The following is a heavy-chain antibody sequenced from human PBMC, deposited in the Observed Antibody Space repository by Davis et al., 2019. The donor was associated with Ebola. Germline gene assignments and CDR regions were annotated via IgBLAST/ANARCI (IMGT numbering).Heavy chain of an antibody. J-gene: IGHJ4*02. CDR3: ARELAVVFFDY. D-gene: IGHD6-19*01. Sequence: GESLKISCAASGFTFGSYSMSWVRQAPGKGLEWVSCISTSSTYIYYADSVKGRFTISRDNAKNSLYLQMNSLRAEDTAVYYCARELAVVFFDYWGQGTLVTVSS. V-gene: IGHV3-21*01. CDR1: GFTFGSYS. CDR2: ISTSSTYI.